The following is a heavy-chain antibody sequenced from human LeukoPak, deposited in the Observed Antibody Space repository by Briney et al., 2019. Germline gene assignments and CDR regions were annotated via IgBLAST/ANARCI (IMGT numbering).Heavy chain of an antibody. CDR2: INHSGST. Sequence: PSETLSLTCAVYGGSFSGYYWSWIRQPPGKGLELIGEINHSGSTNYNPPLKSRVTISVDTSKNQFSLKLSSVTAADTAVYYCARIGYLLDYWGQGTLVTVSS. J-gene: IGHJ4*02. CDR1: GGSFSGYY. CDR3: ARIGYLLDY. V-gene: IGHV4-34*01. D-gene: IGHD6-13*01.